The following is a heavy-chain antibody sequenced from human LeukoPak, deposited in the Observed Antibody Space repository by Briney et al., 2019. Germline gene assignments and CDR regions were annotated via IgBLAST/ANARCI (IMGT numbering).Heavy chain of an antibody. J-gene: IGHJ6*03. Sequence: GASVKVSCKASGYTFTSYDINWVRQATGQGLEWMGWMNPNSGNTGYAQKFQGRVTMTRNTSISTAYMELSSLRSEDTAVYYCARCGYSYGPFYYYYYMDVWGKGTTVTISS. D-gene: IGHD5-18*01. CDR2: MNPNSGNT. V-gene: IGHV1-8*01. CDR3: ARCGYSYGPFYYYYYMDV. CDR1: GYTFTSYD.